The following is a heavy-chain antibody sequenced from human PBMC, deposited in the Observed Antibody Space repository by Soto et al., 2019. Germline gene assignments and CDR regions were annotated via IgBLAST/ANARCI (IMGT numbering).Heavy chain of an antibody. Sequence: XVSLRLSCAASGFTFSSYSMNWVRQAPGKGLEWVSSISSSSSYMYYADSVKGRFTISRDNAKNSLYLQMNSLRAEDTAVYFCARESSRLYSSSPYYYYYGMDVWGQGTTVTVSS. CDR3: ARESSRLYSSSPYYYYYGMDV. CDR2: ISSSSSYM. D-gene: IGHD6-6*01. V-gene: IGHV3-21*01. CDR1: GFTFSSYS. J-gene: IGHJ6*02.